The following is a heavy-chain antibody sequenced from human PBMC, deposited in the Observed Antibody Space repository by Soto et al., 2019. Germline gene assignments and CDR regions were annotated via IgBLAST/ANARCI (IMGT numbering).Heavy chain of an antibody. D-gene: IGHD1-7*01. V-gene: IGHV3-9*01. CDR1: GFTFDDYA. J-gene: IGHJ4*02. CDR2: ISWNSGSI. CDR3: AKGGITGTILVHFDY. Sequence: EVQLVESGGGLVQPGRSLRLSCAASGFTFDDYAMHWVRQAPGKGLEWVSGISWNSGSIGYADSVKGRFTISRDNAKNSLYLQMNRQRDEDTALYYCAKGGITGTILVHFDYWGQGTLVTVSS.